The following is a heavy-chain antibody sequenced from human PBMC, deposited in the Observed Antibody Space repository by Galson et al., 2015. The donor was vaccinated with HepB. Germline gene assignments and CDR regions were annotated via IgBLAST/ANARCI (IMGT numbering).Heavy chain of an antibody. CDR3: ARNRPGGFFYGGSCYSPWFDP. CDR2: IVVGSGNT. V-gene: IGHV1-58*01. CDR1: GFTFTSSA. D-gene: IGHD2-15*01. J-gene: IGHJ5*02. Sequence: SVKVSCKASGFTFTSSAVQWVRQARGQRLEWIGWIVVGSGNTNYAQKFQERVTITRDMSTSTAYMELSSLRSEDTAVYYCARNRPGGFFYGGSCYSPWFDPRGQGTLVTFSS.